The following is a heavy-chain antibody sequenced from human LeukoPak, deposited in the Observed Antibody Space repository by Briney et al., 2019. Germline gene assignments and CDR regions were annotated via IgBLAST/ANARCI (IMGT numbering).Heavy chain of an antibody. V-gene: IGHV4-39*07. CDR3: ARRTLYYDYVWGSYRPIGYFDY. J-gene: IGHJ4*02. CDR2: IYYSGST. D-gene: IGHD3-16*02. Sequence: SETLSLTCTVSGGSISSSSYYWGWIRQPPGKGLEWIGSIYYSGSTNYNPSLKSRVTISVDTSKNQFSLKLSSVTAADTAVYYCARRTLYYDYVWGSYRPIGYFDYWGQGTLVTVSS. CDR1: GGSISSSSYY.